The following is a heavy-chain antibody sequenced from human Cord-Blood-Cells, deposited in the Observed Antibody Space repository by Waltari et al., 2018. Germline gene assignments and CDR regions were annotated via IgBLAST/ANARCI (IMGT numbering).Heavy chain of an antibody. V-gene: IGHV1-2*04. D-gene: IGHD6-19*01. CDR1: GYTFTGYY. CDR3: ARLEAVAGYNWFDP. J-gene: IGHJ5*02. CDR2: INPNSGGT. Sequence: QVQLVQSGAEVKKPGASVKVSCKASGYTFTGYYMPWVRQAPGQGLEWMGWINPNSGGTNYAQKFQGWVTMTRDTSISTAYMELSRLRSDDTAVYYCARLEAVAGYNWFDPWGQGTLVTVSS.